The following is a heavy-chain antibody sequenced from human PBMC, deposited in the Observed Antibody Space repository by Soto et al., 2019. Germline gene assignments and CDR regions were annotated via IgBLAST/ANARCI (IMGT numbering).Heavy chain of an antibody. J-gene: IGHJ4*02. CDR2: INLSADRT. Sequence: QVQLVQSGAEVKKPGASVKVACKASGHIFTNYYIHWVRQAPGQGLEWMGIINLSADRTSYAQKCQGRFTVTMDTSTSTVYMELGSLRSEDTAVYYCVRDPSSGYRSFDYWGQGTLVTVSS. CDR3: VRDPSSGYRSFDY. V-gene: IGHV1-46*03. D-gene: IGHD3-22*01. CDR1: GHIFTNYY.